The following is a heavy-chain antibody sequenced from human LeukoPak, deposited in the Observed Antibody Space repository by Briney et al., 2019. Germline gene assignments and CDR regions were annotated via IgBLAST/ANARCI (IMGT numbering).Heavy chain of an antibody. CDR2: IYYSGST. V-gene: IGHV4-39*07. J-gene: IGHJ5*02. Sequence: PSETLSLTCTVSGGSISSSSYYWGWIRQPPGKGLEWIGSIYYSGSTYYNPSLKSRVTISVDTSKNQFSLKLSSVTAADTAVYYCARVPYYYDSSGYSPWGQGTLVTVSS. CDR3: ARVPYYYDSSGYSP. D-gene: IGHD3-22*01. CDR1: GGSISSSSYY.